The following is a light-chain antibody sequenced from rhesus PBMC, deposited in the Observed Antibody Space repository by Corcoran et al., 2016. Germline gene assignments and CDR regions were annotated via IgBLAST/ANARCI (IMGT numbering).Light chain of an antibody. CDR1: QGINKE. CDR3: QQYDDLPFT. CDR2: AAS. J-gene: IGKJ3*01. V-gene: IGKV1-94*01. Sequence: DIQMTQSPSSLSASVGDRVTVTCRASQGINKELSWYQQKPGKAPSLLIFAASSWQTGVSSRFSGHGSGTDYTLTISSLQPEYVATYYYQQYDDLPFTFGPGTKLDI.